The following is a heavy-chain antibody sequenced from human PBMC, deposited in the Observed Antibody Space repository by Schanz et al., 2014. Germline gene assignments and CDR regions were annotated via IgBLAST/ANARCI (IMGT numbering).Heavy chain of an antibody. CDR1: GFTFSTYY. V-gene: IGHV3-21*05. Sequence: EVQLVESGGGLVKPGGSLRLSCAASGFTFSTYYMNWVRQAPGKGLEWVSDISDSGDSTHYADSVKGRFTISRDNSKNTLYLQVNSLRAEDTAVYYCAGGEYQLLYGNWGQGTLVTVSS. CDR2: ISDSGDST. J-gene: IGHJ4*02. CDR3: AGGEYQLLYGN. D-gene: IGHD2-2*02.